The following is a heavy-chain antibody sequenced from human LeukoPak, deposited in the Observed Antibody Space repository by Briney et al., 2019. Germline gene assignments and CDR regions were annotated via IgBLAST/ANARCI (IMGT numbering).Heavy chain of an antibody. CDR3: ARHRRADFRPGGPIDY. V-gene: IGHV4-39*01. CDR2: IYYTGSI. CDR1: GGSISSSSYY. J-gene: IGHJ4*02. Sequence: SETLSLTCTVSGGSISSSSYYWDWIRQPPGKGLEWIASIYYTGSIYYNPSLKSRVTISVDTSKNQFSLNVNSVTAADTAVYYRARHRRADFRPGGPIDYWGQGTLVTVSS. D-gene: IGHD3-3*01.